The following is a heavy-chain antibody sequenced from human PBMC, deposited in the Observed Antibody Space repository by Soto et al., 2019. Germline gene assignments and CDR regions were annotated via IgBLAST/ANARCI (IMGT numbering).Heavy chain of an antibody. CDR1: GGSISSSSYY. J-gene: IGHJ6*02. Sequence: SETLSLTCTVSGGSISSSSYYWGWIRQPPGKGLEWIGNIYYSGSTFYNPSLMGRVTISVDTSKNQFSLKLSSVTAADTAVYYCASRSTVYYYYGMDVWGQGTTVT. CDR2: IYYSGST. CDR3: ASRSTVYYYYGMDV. V-gene: IGHV4-39*01.